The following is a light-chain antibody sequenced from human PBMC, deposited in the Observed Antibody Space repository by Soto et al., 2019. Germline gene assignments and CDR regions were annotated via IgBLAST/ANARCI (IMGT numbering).Light chain of an antibody. CDR1: SSNIAGNT. V-gene: IGLV1-44*01. J-gene: IGLJ7*01. CDR2: IND. CDR3: ATGVGGLNAAV. Sequence: QSALTQPPSLSGTPGQRVTISCSGSSSNIAGNTVHWYQHLPGTAPKLLIYINDQRPSGVPGRFSASTSGTSASLAISGLDADDEADYYLATGVGGLNAAVFGGGTQLPV.